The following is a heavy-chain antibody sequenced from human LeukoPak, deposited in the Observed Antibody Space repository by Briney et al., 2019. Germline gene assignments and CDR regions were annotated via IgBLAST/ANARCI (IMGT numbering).Heavy chain of an antibody. CDR1: GFTFSSYA. V-gene: IGHV3-23*01. J-gene: IGHJ4*02. Sequence: PGGSLRLSCAASGFTFSSYAMSWVRQAPGKGLEWVSVISGSGGSTYYADSVKGRFTISRDNSKSTLYLQMNSLRAEDTAVYYYAKADTLGSSFPTSLDYWGQGTLVTVSS. D-gene: IGHD6-6*01. CDR2: ISGSGGST. CDR3: AKADTLGSSFPTSLDY.